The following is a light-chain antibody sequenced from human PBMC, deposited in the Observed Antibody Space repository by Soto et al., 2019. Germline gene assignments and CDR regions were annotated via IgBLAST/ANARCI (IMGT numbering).Light chain of an antibody. CDR1: QTITTW. J-gene: IGKJ1*01. Sequence: DIQMPQSPSTLSASVGVRVTLTCRASQTITTWLAWYQKKPGKAPKLLIFDASSLESGVPSRFSGSGSGTELTLTISGLQPDDFATYFCQQYKSYAPTFGQGTKVDIK. CDR3: QQYKSYAPT. CDR2: DAS. V-gene: IGKV1-5*01.